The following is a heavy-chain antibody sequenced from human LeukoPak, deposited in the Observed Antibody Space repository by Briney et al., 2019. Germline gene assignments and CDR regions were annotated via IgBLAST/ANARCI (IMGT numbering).Heavy chain of an antibody. V-gene: IGHV5-51*01. J-gene: IGHJ3*02. Sequence: GESLKISCKGSGYSFTSFWIAWVRQMPGKGLEWMGIIYPDDSDSRYSPSFQGHVTISADKSISTAYLQWSSLEASDTAIYYCVRRDSSSWYPPYDAFDIWGQGTLVTVSS. CDR3: VRRDSSSWYPPYDAFDI. CDR2: IYPDDSDS. D-gene: IGHD6-13*01. CDR1: GYSFTSFW.